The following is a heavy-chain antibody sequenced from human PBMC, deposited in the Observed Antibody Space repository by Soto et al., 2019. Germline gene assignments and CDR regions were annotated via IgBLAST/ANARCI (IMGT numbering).Heavy chain of an antibody. D-gene: IGHD5-12*01. Sequence: QVQLQESGPGLVKPSETLSLTCTVSGGSISSYYWSWIRQPPGKGLVWIGYIYYSGSTNYNPSLKSRVTISVDTSENQFSLKLSSVTAADTAVYYCARGHVEMATIYYFDYWGQGTLVTVSS. J-gene: IGHJ4*02. CDR3: ARGHVEMATIYYFDY. CDR2: IYYSGST. CDR1: GGSISSYY. V-gene: IGHV4-59*01.